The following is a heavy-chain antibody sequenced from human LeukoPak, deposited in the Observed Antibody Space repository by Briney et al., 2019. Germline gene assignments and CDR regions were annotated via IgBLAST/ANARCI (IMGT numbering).Heavy chain of an antibody. CDR2: MNPNSGNT. CDR1: GYTFTTYD. D-gene: IGHD6-19*01. Sequence: ASVKVSCKASGYTFTTYDIHWVRQATGQGLEWMGWMNPNSGNTGYAQKFQGRVTMTRNTSISAACMDLSSLRSEDTAVYYCARDNSNSDWYIRGWLDPWGQGTLVTVSS. V-gene: IGHV1-8*01. J-gene: IGHJ5*02. CDR3: ARDNSNSDWYIRGWLDP.